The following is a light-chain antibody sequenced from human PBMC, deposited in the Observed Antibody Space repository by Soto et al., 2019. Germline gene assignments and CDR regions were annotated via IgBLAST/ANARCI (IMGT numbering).Light chain of an antibody. Sequence: EIVMTQSPATLSVSPGERATLSCRASQSVGSHLAWYQQRPGQAPRLLIYGASYRATGISARFSGSGSGTDFTLTISRLQSEDFAVYYCQKYDNWPPFTFGPGTKVDIK. CDR2: GAS. J-gene: IGKJ3*01. V-gene: IGKV3-15*01. CDR1: QSVGSH. CDR3: QKYDNWPPFT.